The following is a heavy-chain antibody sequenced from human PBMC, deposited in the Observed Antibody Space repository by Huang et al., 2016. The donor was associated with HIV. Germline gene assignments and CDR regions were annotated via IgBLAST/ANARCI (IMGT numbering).Heavy chain of an antibody. Sequence: EVQLVESGGSLAQPGGSLRLSCVASGYTFGTYSMNWVRQAPGEVLEWVSDISKSSGATSYAEAVKGRFTVSRDNVKKSLYLQMNRLRVEDTAMYYCVGDSSSGLQLRYWGQGALVIVS. CDR2: ISKSSGAT. V-gene: IGHV3-48*01. CDR1: GYTFGTYS. D-gene: IGHD3-22*01. CDR3: VGDSSSGLQLRY. J-gene: IGHJ4*02.